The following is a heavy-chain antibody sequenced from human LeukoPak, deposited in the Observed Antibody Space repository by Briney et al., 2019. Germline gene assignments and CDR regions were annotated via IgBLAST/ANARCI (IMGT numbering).Heavy chain of an antibody. CDR1: GFTFSSYA. D-gene: IGHD1-26*01. J-gene: IGHJ4*02. V-gene: IGHV3-64*01. Sequence: GGSLRLSCAASGFTFSSYAMHWVRQAPGKGLEYVSVISSNGGSTYYANSVKGRFTISRDNSKNTLYLQMNSLRPEDTALYYCARARTRNSGAFDYWGQGTLVTVSS. CDR2: ISSNGGST. CDR3: ARARTRNSGAFDY.